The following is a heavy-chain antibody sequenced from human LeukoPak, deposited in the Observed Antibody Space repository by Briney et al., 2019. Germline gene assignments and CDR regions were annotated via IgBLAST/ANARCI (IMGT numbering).Heavy chain of an antibody. V-gene: IGHV3-33*06. Sequence: GGFLRLSFGTSLVTLSNCSSHSVRYAAGQGGRWGGGSGHDGHKTSYADYVTCRFIISRDNSRNTLSLQMDSLRVEDTALYQCGKLPSLLMGVFDSWGQGTMVTVSS. J-gene: IGHJ3*01. CDR2: SGHDGHKT. CDR1: LVTLSNCS. CDR3: GKLPSLLMGVFDS. D-gene: IGHD1-26*01.